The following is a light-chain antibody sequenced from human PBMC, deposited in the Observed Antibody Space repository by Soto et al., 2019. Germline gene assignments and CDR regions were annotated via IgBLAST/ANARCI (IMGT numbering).Light chain of an antibody. CDR3: QPYNNWPLT. J-gene: IGKJ4*01. V-gene: IGKV1-5*03. CDR1: QTISSW. CDR2: KAS. Sequence: PSTLSGSVGDRVTITCRASQTISSWLAWYQQKPGKAPKLLIYKASTLKSGVPSRFSGSRSGAEFTLTINSLQSEDFAVYYCQPYNNWPLTFGGGTKVDI.